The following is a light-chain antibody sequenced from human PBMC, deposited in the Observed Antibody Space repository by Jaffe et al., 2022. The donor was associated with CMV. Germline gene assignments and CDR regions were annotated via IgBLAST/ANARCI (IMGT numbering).Light chain of an antibody. CDR1: QSFGSSF. V-gene: IGKV3-20*01. Sequence: EIVLTQSPGTLSLSPGEKVTLSCRASQSFGSSFLAWYQQKPGQAPRLLIYGASTRATDIPDRFSGTGSGTDFTLTISRLQPEDVAVYYCQQYGTSPPYTFGQGTKVEIK. CDR2: GAS. CDR3: QQYGTSPPYT. J-gene: IGKJ2*01.